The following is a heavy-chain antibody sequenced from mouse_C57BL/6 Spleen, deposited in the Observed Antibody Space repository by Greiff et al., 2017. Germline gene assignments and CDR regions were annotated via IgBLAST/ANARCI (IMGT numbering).Heavy chain of an antibody. Sequence: QVQLQQSGAELAKPGASVKLSCKASGYTFTSYWMHWVKQRPGQGLEWIGYINPSSGYTKYNQKFKDKATLTADKSSSTDYMQLSSLTYEDSAVYFCVRICYDYDYAHFDYWGQGSTLTVLS. CDR3: VRICYDYDYAHFDY. D-gene: IGHD2-4*01. CDR1: GYTFTSYW. J-gene: IGHJ2*01. V-gene: IGHV1-7*01. CDR2: INPSSGYT.